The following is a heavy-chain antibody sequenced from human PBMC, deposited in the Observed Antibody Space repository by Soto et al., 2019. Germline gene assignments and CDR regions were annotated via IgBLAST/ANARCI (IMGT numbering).Heavy chain of an antibody. Sequence: QVQLVESGGGVVQPGRSLRLSCAASGFTFSTYGMHWVRQAPGRGLEWVAVISYDGSNKYYADSVKGRFTISRDNSKNTLYLQMNSLRAEDTAVYYCAKDSSSWYMLGGYFDYWGQGTLVTVSS. V-gene: IGHV3-30*18. CDR1: GFTFSTYG. CDR3: AKDSSSWYMLGGYFDY. CDR2: ISYDGSNK. D-gene: IGHD6-13*01. J-gene: IGHJ4*02.